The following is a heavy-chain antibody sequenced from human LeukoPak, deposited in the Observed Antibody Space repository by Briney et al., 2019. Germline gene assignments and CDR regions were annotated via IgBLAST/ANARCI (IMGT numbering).Heavy chain of an antibody. D-gene: IGHD1-20*01. CDR3: ARDGPDANNWNYYYYYMDV. J-gene: IGHJ6*03. Sequence: GGSLRLSCAASGFTFSDYYMSWIRQAPGKGLEWVSSISSSSSYIYYADSVKGRFAIARDNAKNSLYLQMNSLRAEDTAVYYCARDGPDANNWNYYYYYMDVWGKGTTVTVSS. CDR1: GFTFSDYY. V-gene: IGHV3-11*06. CDR2: ISSSSSYI.